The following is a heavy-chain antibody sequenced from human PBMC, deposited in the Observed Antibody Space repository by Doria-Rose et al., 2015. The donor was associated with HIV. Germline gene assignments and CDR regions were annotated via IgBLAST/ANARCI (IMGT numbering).Heavy chain of an antibody. D-gene: IGHD3-3*01. CDR3: ARGHDFWAFGS. J-gene: IGHJ4*02. V-gene: IGHV4-31*03. CDR1: GGSISSGSYY. CDR2: IYYTGST. Sequence: QVQLQESGPGLVKPSQTLSLTCTVSGGSISSGSYYWSWVRQHPGKGLEWIGYIYYTGSTYYNPSLKSRVAISVDTSKNQFSLKLNSVTAADTAVYYCARGHDFWAFGSWGQGTLVTVSS.